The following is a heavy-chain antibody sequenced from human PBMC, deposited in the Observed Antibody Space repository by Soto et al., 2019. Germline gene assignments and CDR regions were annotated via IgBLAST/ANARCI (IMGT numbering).Heavy chain of an antibody. V-gene: IGHV3-30-3*01. CDR3: ARPGYDSSGYFVEYYFDY. CDR2: ISNDGSNP. Sequence: QVQLVESGGGVVQPERSLRLSCAASGFTFSKYAMHWVRQARGTGLEWVAVISNDGSNPYYADSVKGRFTISRDNSKNTLYLQMNSLREEDTAVYYCARPGYDSSGYFVEYYFDYWGQGTLVTVSS. CDR1: GFTFSKYA. J-gene: IGHJ4*02. D-gene: IGHD3-22*01.